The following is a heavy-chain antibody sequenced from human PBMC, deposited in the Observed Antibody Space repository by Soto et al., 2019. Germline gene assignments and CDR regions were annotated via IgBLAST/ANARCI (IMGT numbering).Heavy chain of an antibody. Sequence: SQTLSLTCAVYGRSFSGYYWSWIRQPPGKGLEWIGEINHSGSTNYNPSLKSRVTISVDTSKNQFSLKLSSVTAADTAVYYCARRHWTGTVTTPEIRNSEVAYYFDYWGQGTLVTVSS. D-gene: IGHD4-4*01. CDR1: GRSFSGYY. CDR2: INHSGST. CDR3: ARRHWTGTVTTPEIRNSEVAYYFDY. J-gene: IGHJ4*02. V-gene: IGHV4-34*01.